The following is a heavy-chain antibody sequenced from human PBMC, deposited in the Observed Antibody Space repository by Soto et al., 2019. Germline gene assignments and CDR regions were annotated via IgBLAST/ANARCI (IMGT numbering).Heavy chain of an antibody. CDR1: GYTFTSYG. D-gene: IGHD3-3*01. CDR2: ISAYNGNT. Sequence: ASVKVSCKASGYTFTSYGISWVRQAPGQGLEWMGWISAYNGNTNYAQKLQGRVTMTTDTSTSTAYMELRSLRSDDTAVYYCAREGSVSDFWSGYYTVNWFDPWAQGTSVPVSS. V-gene: IGHV1-18*01. J-gene: IGHJ5*02. CDR3: AREGSVSDFWSGYYTVNWFDP.